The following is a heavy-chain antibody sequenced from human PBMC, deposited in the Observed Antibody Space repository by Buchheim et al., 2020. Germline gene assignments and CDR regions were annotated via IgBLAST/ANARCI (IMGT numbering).Heavy chain of an antibody. V-gene: IGHV3-15*01. J-gene: IGHJ4*02. D-gene: IGHD1-1*01. CDR2: IKSQSNGGTT. Sequence: EVQPEESGGDLVKPGGSLRLSCAASGFTFSNAWMTWVRQAPGKGLEWVGRIKSQSNGGTTDYAAPVKGRFTISRDDSKDTLYLQMNSLNTEDTAIYYCIRNRLAGTGEDSWGQGTL. CDR1: GFTFSNAW. CDR3: IRNRLAGTGEDS.